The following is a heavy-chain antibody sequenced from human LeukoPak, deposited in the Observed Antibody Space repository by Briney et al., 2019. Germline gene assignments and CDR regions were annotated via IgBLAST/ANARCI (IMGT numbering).Heavy chain of an antibody. J-gene: IGHJ4*02. Sequence: SETLSLTCTVSGGSISSSSYYWGWIRQPPGKGLEWIGSIYYSGSTYYNPSLKSRVTISVDTSKNQFSLKLSSVTAADTAVYYCARIVGATLFDFWGQGTLVTVSS. CDR2: IYYSGST. CDR1: GGSISSSSYY. V-gene: IGHV4-39*07. D-gene: IGHD1-26*01. CDR3: ARIVGATLFDF.